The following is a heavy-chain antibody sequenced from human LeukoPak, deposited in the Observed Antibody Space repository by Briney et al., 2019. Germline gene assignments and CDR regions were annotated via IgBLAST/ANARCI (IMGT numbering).Heavy chain of an antibody. J-gene: IGHJ5*02. CDR1: GFTFSSYS. Sequence: GGSLRLSCAASGFTFSSYSMNWVRQAPGKGLEGVSSISSSSSYIYYADSVKGRFTISRDNAKNSLYLQMNSLRAEDTAVYYCARDLEEMATISSSGGNWFDPWGQGTLVTVSS. CDR2: ISSSSSYI. D-gene: IGHD5-24*01. CDR3: ARDLEEMATISSSGGNWFDP. V-gene: IGHV3-21*01.